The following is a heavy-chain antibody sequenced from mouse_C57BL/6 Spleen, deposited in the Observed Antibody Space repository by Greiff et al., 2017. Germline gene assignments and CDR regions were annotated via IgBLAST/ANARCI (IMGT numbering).Heavy chain of an antibody. D-gene: IGHD2-3*01. CDR1: GFTFSDYY. Sequence: EVKLMESEGGLVQPGSSMKLSCTASGFTFSDYYMAWVRQVPEKGLEWVANINYDGSSTYYLDSLKSRFIISRDNAKNILYLQMSSLKSEDTATYYCAREDGYPLYYAMDDWGQGTSVTVSS. CDR2: INYDGSST. CDR3: AREDGYPLYYAMDD. J-gene: IGHJ4*01. V-gene: IGHV5-16*01.